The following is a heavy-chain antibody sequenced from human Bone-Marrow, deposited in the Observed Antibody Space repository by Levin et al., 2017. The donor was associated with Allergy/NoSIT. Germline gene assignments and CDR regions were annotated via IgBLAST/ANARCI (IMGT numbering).Heavy chain of an antibody. Sequence: GESLKISCAASGFTFSNSWMSWVRQAPGKGLELVANIKEDGSEKYYVDSVKGRFTISRDNAKNSLYVQMNSLRAEDTAVYYCARDQFRRATIGARWFDPWGQGTLVTVSS. D-gene: IGHD5-24*01. CDR3: ARDQFRRATIGARWFDP. CDR2: IKEDGSEK. CDR1: GFTFSNSW. V-gene: IGHV3-7*01. J-gene: IGHJ5*02.